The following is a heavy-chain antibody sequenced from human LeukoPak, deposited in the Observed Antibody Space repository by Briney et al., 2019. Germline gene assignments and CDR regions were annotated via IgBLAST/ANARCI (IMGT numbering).Heavy chain of an antibody. Sequence: PGGSLRLSCAASGFTFSRYGMHWVRQAPGKGLEWVAVISYDGNNKYYGDSVKGRFTISRDNSKNTLYLQMNSLRVEDTAVYYCAKDPTAMVTGVFDYWGQGTLVTVSS. CDR3: AKDPTAMVTGVFDY. V-gene: IGHV3-30*18. J-gene: IGHJ4*02. D-gene: IGHD5-18*01. CDR2: ISYDGNNK. CDR1: GFTFSRYG.